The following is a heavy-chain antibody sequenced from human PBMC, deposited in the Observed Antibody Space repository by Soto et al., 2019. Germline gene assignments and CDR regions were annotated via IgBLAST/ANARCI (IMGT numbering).Heavy chain of an antibody. CDR3: AREGRFLENWFDP. Sequence: SETLSLTCTVSGGSISSGDYYWSWIRQPPGKGLEWIGYIYYSGSTYCNPSLKSRVTISVDTSKNQFSLKLSSVTAADTAVYYCAREGRFLENWFDPWGQGTLVTVSS. CDR2: IYYSGST. D-gene: IGHD3-3*01. CDR1: GGSISSGDYY. J-gene: IGHJ5*02. V-gene: IGHV4-30-4*01.